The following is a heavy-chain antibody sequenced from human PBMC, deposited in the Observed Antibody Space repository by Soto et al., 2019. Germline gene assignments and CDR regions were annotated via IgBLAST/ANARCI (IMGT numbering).Heavy chain of an antibody. J-gene: IGHJ4*02. CDR3: ARGGGYYGVLFDY. V-gene: IGHV4-39*01. Sequence: QLQLQESGPGLLRPSETLSLTCNVSGGAISSSSYFWAWVRQPPGKTLEWIGHILYSGTTHYNESLKSRVTTSLATPKIQFSLRLTSVTPADTVVYYCARGGGYYGVLFDYWGQGTLVPVSS. CDR2: ILYSGTT. CDR1: GGAISSSSYF. D-gene: IGHD4-17*01.